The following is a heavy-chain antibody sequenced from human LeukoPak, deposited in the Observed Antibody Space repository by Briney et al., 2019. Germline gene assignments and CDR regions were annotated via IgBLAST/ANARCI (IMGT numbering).Heavy chain of an antibody. D-gene: IGHD4-23*01. J-gene: IGHJ4*02. CDR3: TREPQGAGNSGLDY. V-gene: IGHV3-48*01. CDR2: ITSSSDTI. Sequence: GGSLRLSCAASGFTFETYSMNWVRQAPGKGLEWVSYITSSSDTIYYADSVKGRFTISRDNAKNSLFLLMNSLRAEDTAVYYCTREPQGAGNSGLDYWGQGTLVTVSS. CDR1: GFTFETYS.